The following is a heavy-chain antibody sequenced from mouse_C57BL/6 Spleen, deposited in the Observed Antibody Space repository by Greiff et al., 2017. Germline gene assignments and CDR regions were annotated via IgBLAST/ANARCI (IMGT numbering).Heavy chain of an antibody. CDR3: ARPFYYYGSSYDAMDY. J-gene: IGHJ4*01. V-gene: IGHV5-17*01. CDR1: GFTFSDYG. Sequence: VQLKESGGGLVKPGGSLKLSCAASGFTFSDYGMHWVRQAPEKGLEWVAYISSGSSTIYYADTVKGRFTISRDNAKNTLFLQMTSLRSEDTAMYYCARPFYYYGSSYDAMDYWGQGTSVTVSS. D-gene: IGHD1-1*01. CDR2: ISSGSSTI.